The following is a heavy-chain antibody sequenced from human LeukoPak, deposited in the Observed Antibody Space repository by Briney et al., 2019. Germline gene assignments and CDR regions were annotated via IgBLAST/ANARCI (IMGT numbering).Heavy chain of an antibody. CDR1: GGSISRYY. CDR2: IYYSGST. J-gene: IGHJ4*02. CDR3: ASAGANSGSYYPYFDY. Sequence: SETLSLTCTVSGGSISRYYWSWIRQPPGKGLEWIGYIYYSGSTNYNPSLKSRVTISVDTSKNQFSLKLSSVTAADTAVYYCASAGANSGSYYPYFDYWGQGTLVTVSS. D-gene: IGHD1-26*01. V-gene: IGHV4-59*01.